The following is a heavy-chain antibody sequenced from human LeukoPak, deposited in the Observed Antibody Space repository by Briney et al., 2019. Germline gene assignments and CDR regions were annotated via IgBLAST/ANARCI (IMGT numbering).Heavy chain of an antibody. CDR1: GYTFTGQY. V-gene: IGHV1-2*02. J-gene: IGHJ6*02. CDR3: ARGAYYGMDV. Sequence: ASVTVSCKASGYTFTGQYLHWVRQAPGQGLEWMGWITPNSGGTNYAQKFQGRVTMTRDTSISTAYMELSRLSSDDTALYYCARGAYYGMDVWGPGTTVSVSS. CDR2: ITPNSGGT.